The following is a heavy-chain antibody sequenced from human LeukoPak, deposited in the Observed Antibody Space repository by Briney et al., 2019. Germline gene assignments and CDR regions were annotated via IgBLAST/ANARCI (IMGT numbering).Heavy chain of an antibody. Sequence: NPGGSLRLSCAASGFTFSSYSMNWVRQAPGKGLEWVSSISSSSSYIYYADSVKGRFTISRDNAKNSLYLQMNSLRAEDTAVYYCARFYGGRRRGFDHWGQGTLVTVSS. J-gene: IGHJ4*02. D-gene: IGHD4-23*01. CDR2: ISSSSSYI. CDR1: GFTFSSYS. V-gene: IGHV3-21*01. CDR3: ARFYGGRRRGFDH.